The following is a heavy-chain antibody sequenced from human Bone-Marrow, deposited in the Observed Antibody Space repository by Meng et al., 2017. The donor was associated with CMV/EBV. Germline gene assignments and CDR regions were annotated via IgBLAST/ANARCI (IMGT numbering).Heavy chain of an antibody. J-gene: IGHJ6*02. Sequence: SETLSLTCTVSGGSISSSSYYWGWIRQPPGKGLEWIGYIYYSGSTNYNPSLKSRVTISVDTSKNQFSLKLSSVTAADTAVYYCERDFGDFGMDVWGQGTTVTVSS. D-gene: IGHD3-3*01. CDR3: ERDFGDFGMDV. V-gene: IGHV4-61*01. CDR1: GGSISSSSYY. CDR2: IYYSGST.